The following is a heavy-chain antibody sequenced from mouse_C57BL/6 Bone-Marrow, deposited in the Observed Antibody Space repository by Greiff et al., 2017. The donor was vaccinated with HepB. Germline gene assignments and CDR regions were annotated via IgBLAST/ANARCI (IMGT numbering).Heavy chain of an antibody. CDR3: ARHDYDGYYFDY. CDR2: IWSDGST. D-gene: IGHD2-4*01. V-gene: IGHV2-6-1*01. CDR1: GFSLTSYG. Sequence: QVQLKQSGPGLVAPSQSLSITCTVSGFSLTSYGVHWVRQPPGKGLEWLVVIWSDGSTTYNSALKSRLSISKDNSKSQVFLKMNSLQTDDTAMYYCARHDYDGYYFDYWGQGTTLTVSS. J-gene: IGHJ2*01.